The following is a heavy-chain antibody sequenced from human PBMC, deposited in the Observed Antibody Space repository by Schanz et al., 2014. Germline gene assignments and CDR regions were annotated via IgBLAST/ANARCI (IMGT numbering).Heavy chain of an antibody. J-gene: IGHJ3*02. D-gene: IGHD3-10*01. CDR2: ISGSGGST. Sequence: EVQLLESGGGLVQPGGSLRLSCAASGFTFSSYAMSWVRQAPGKGLEWVSAISGSGGSTYYADSVKGRFTISRDNSKNPLSVQMDSLRAEDAALYYCAKGRFRELSAIDIWGQGTMVTVSS. V-gene: IGHV3-23*01. CDR3: AKGRFRELSAIDI. CDR1: GFTFSSYA.